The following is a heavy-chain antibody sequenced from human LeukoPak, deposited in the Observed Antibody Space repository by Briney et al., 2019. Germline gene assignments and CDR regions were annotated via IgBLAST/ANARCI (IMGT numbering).Heavy chain of an antibody. V-gene: IGHV3-43*02. CDR3: AKEEAADGDAFDI. D-gene: IGHD6-13*01. CDR1: GFTFDDYA. Sequence: GGSLRLSCAASGFTFDDYAMHWVRQAPGKGLEWVSLISGDGGSTYYADSVKGRFTISRDNSKNTLYLQMSSLRAEDTAVYYCAKEEAADGDAFDIWGQGTMVTVSS. CDR2: ISGDGGST. J-gene: IGHJ3*02.